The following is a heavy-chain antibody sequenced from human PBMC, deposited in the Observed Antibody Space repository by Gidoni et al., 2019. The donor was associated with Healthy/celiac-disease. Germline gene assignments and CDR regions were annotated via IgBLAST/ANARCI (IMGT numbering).Heavy chain of an antibody. J-gene: IGHJ6*02. CDR1: GGSISSGGYY. CDR3: ARDRSGGSCYSEAYYYYYGMDV. CDR2: IDYSGST. V-gene: IGHV4-31*03. Sequence: QVQLQESGPGLVKPLQTLSLTCPVSGGSISSGGYYWSWIRQHPGKGLEWIGYIDYSGSTYYNPSLQSRVTISVDTSKNQFSLKLISVTAADTAVYSCARDRSGGSCYSEAYYYYYGMDVWGQGTTVTVSS. D-gene: IGHD2-15*01.